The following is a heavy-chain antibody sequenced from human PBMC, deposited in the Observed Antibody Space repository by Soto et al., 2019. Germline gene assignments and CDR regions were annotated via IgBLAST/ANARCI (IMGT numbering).Heavy chain of an antibody. J-gene: IGHJ4*02. CDR2: IKQDGSEK. CDR1: GFNLSSYW. CDR3: ASDDFWSGSVDY. Sequence: PGGSLRLSCAASGFNLSSYWMSWVRQAPGKGLEWVANIKQDGSEKYYVDSVKGRFTISRDNAKNSLYLQMNSLRAEDTAVDYWASDDFWSGSVDYWCQGTLVTV. V-gene: IGHV3-7*01. D-gene: IGHD3-3*01.